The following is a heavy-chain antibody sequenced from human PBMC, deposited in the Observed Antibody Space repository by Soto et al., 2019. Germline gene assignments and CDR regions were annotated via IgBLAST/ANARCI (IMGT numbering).Heavy chain of an antibody. CDR1: GFTFSSYA. CDR2: ISGSGGST. V-gene: IGHV3-23*01. CDR3: AKVPFWSGYYNWGFDY. J-gene: IGHJ4*02. Sequence: PGGSLRLSCAASGFTFSSYAMSWVRQAPGKGLEWVSAISGSGGSTYYADSVKGRFTISRDNSKNTLYLQMNSLRAEDTAVYYSAKVPFWSGYYNWGFDYWGQGTLVTVS. D-gene: IGHD3-3*01.